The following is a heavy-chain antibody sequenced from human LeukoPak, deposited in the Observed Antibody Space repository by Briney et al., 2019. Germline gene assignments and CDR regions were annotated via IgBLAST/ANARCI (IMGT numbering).Heavy chain of an antibody. CDR1: GFTFSQYW. D-gene: IGHD2-21*01. J-gene: IGHJ4*02. Sequence: PGGSLRLSCAASGFTFSQYWMSWVRQAPGKGLERVANIGEDGSEIYYVDSVKGRFTISRDNAKNSLYLQMNSLRAEDTAVYYCATNSGWRFDYWGQGTLVTVSS. CDR2: IGEDGSEI. V-gene: IGHV3-7*02. CDR3: ATNSGWRFDY.